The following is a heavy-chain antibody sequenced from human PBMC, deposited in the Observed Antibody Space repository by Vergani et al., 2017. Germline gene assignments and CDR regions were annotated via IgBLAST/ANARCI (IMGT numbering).Heavy chain of an antibody. Sequence: QVQLVESGGGVVQPGRSLRLSCAASGFTFSSYAMHWVRQAPGKGLEWVAVISYDGSNKYYADSVKGRFTISRDNSKNTLYLQMNSLRAEDTAVYYCAKGAIDSRGFQHWGQGTLVTVSS. CDR1: GFTFSSYA. CDR3: AKGAIDSRGFQH. D-gene: IGHD2-21*01. CDR2: ISYDGSNK. J-gene: IGHJ1*01. V-gene: IGHV3-30-3*01.